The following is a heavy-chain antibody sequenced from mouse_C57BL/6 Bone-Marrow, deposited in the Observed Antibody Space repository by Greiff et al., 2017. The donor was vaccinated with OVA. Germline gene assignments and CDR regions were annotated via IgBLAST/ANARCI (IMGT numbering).Heavy chain of an antibody. D-gene: IGHD1-1*02. CDR1: GFTFSDYG. V-gene: IGHV5-15*01. Sequence: EVKLMESGGGLVQPGGSLKLSCAASGFTFSDYGMAWVRQAPRKGPEWVAFISNLAYSIYYADTVTGRFPIARENAKNTLYLEMSSLRSEDTAMYYCARHGGYGAWFAYWGQGTLVTVSA. CDR2: ISNLAYSI. CDR3: ARHGGYGAWFAY. J-gene: IGHJ3*01.